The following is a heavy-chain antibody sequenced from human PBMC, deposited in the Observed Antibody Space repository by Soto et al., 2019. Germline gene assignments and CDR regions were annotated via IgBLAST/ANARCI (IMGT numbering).Heavy chain of an antibody. CDR1: GYSFTSYW. CDR2: IDPSDSYT. J-gene: IGHJ4*02. Sequence: GESLKISCKGSGYSFTSYWISWVRQMPGKGLEWMGRIDPSDSYTNYSPSFQGHVTISADKSISTAYLQWSSLKASDTAMYYCATERIAVAEIDYWGQGTQVTVSS. CDR3: ATERIAVAEIDY. D-gene: IGHD6-19*01. V-gene: IGHV5-10-1*01.